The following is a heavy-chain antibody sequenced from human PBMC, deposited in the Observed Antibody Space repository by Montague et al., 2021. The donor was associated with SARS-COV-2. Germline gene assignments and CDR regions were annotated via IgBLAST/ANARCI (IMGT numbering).Heavy chain of an antibody. J-gene: IGHJ6*03. V-gene: IGHV4-34*01. D-gene: IGHD3-10*01. CDR1: GTSFSGYY. Sequence: SETRSLTCAVHGTSFSGYYWNWIRQPPGKGLEWTGEINRGGSTKYSPSLKSRLTISADTSKNQFSLKLTSVAAADTAVYYCARLRDGVVPSPILGVGPYYSYYYMDVWGRGTTVTVSS. CDR3: ARLRDGVVPSPILGVGPYYSYYYMDV. CDR2: INRGGST.